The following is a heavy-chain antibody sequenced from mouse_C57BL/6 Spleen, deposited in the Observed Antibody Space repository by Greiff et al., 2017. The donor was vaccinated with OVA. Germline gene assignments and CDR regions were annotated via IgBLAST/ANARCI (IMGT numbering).Heavy chain of an antibody. CDR3: AAIRRFAY. CDR2: ISDGGSYT. CDR1: GFTFSSYA. J-gene: IGHJ3*01. V-gene: IGHV5-4*01. Sequence: EVHLVESGGGLVKPGGSLKLSCAASGFTFSSYAMSWVRQTPEKRLEWVATISDGGSYTYYPDNVKGRFTISRDNAKNNLYLQMSHLKSEDTAMYYCAAIRRFAYWGQGTLVTVSA.